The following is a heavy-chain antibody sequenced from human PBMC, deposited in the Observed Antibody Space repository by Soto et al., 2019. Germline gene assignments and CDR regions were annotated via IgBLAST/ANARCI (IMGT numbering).Heavy chain of an antibody. V-gene: IGHV4-34*01. Sequence: SETLSLTCAVHSRSFNGYYWSWIRQPPGKGPEWIGDINHSGSTNYNPSLKSRVTISVDTSKNQFSLKLRSVTAADMAVFYCARAPDKYYFDSWGQGTLVTVSS. CDR3: ARAPDKYYFDS. J-gene: IGHJ4*02. CDR2: INHSGST. CDR1: SRSFNGYY.